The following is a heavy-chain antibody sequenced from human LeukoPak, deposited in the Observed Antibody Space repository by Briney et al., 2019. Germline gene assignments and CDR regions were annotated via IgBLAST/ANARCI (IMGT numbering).Heavy chain of an antibody. J-gene: IGHJ6*03. CDR2: ISSSSSYI. CDR1: GFTVSSNY. V-gene: IGHV3-21*01. Sequence: GGSLRLSCVASGFTVSSNYMSWVRQAPGKGLEWVSSISSSSSYIYYADSVKGRFTISRDNAKNSLFLQMNSLRAEDTAVYFCARATWDPNYYYYMDVWGKGTTVTISS. CDR3: ARATWDPNYYYYMDV. D-gene: IGHD1-26*01.